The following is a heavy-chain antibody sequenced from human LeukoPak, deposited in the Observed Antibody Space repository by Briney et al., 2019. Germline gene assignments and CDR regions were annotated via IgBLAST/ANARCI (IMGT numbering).Heavy chain of an antibody. D-gene: IGHD2-21*01. J-gene: IGHJ4*02. V-gene: IGHV5-10-1*01. CDR3: ASSYSPQYYSCDY. CDR2: IAPSGSYT. Sequence: GASLLISCKASGSSFTSYWISWVRQMPGKRQEWMGRIAPSGSYTNYSPSFQGHVTISADKSISTAYLQWSSLNAADTAMYYCASSYSPQYYSCDYWGQGTLVTVSS. CDR1: GSSFTSYW.